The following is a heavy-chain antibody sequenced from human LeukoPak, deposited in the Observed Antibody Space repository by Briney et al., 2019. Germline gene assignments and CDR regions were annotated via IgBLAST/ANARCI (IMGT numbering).Heavy chain of an antibody. CDR2: IKQDGSQ. CDR3: ARGPDLGDRLDYFDH. J-gene: IGHJ4*02. V-gene: IGHV3-7*01. CDR1: GFTFSRHW. D-gene: IGHD4-17*01. Sequence: PGGSLRLSCAASGFTFSRHWMGWVRQAPGKGLEWVASIKQDGSQYYVDSVKGRFFISRENAKNSVSLQMNSLRGEDTAVYYCARGPDLGDRLDYFDHWGQGTLVTVS.